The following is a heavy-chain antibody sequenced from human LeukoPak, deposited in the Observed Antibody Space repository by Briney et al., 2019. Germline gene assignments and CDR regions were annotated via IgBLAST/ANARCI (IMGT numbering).Heavy chain of an antibody. J-gene: IGHJ4*02. V-gene: IGHV4-61*02. CDR1: GDSSSSGSYY. D-gene: IGHD3-10*02. Sequence: PSETLSLTCTVSGDSSSSGSYYWSWIRQPAGKGLEWVGRIYTSGSTNYNPSLKSRVSISVDTSKNQFSLKLSSVTAADTAVYYCARGYYGRGDYWGQGTLVTVSS. CDR2: IYTSGST. CDR3: ARGYYGRGDY.